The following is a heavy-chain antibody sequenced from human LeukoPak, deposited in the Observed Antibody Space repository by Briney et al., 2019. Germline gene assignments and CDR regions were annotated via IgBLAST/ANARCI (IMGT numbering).Heavy chain of an antibody. Sequence: GGSLRLSCTVSGFTVSSDSMSWVRQAPGKGLEWVSFIYSGGSTHYSDSVKGRFTISRDNAKNSLYLQMNSLRAEDTAVYYCARDMDLSLDYWGQGTLVTVSS. CDR1: GFTVSSDS. J-gene: IGHJ4*02. V-gene: IGHV3-53*01. CDR3: ARDMDLSLDY. CDR2: IYSGGST. D-gene: IGHD3-10*01.